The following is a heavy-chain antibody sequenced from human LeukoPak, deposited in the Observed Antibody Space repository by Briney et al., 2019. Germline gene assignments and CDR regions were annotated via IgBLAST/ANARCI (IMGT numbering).Heavy chain of an antibody. V-gene: IGHV4-4*07. J-gene: IGHJ4*02. CDR2: IYTSGST. CDR1: GGSISSYH. D-gene: IGHD2-8*01. Sequence: SETLSLTCTVSGGSISSYHWSWIRQPAGKGLEWIGRIYTSGSTNYNPSLKSRVTMSVDTSKTQFSLKLSSVTAADTAVYYCARSLGYCTNGVCPRYFDYWGQGTLVTVSS. CDR3: ARSLGYCTNGVCPRYFDY.